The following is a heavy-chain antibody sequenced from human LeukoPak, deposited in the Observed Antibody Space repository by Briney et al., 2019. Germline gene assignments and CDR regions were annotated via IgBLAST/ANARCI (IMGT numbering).Heavy chain of an antibody. CDR2: IIPIFGTA. CDR3: ARNPLLGRNWFDP. J-gene: IGHJ5*02. Sequence: ASVKVSCKASGGTFSSYAISWVRQAPGQGLEWMGGIIPIFGTANYAQKFQGRVTITADESTSTAYMELSSLRSEDTAVYYCARNPLLGRNWFDPWGQGTLATVSS. D-gene: IGHD1-14*01. CDR1: GGTFSSYA. V-gene: IGHV1-69*13.